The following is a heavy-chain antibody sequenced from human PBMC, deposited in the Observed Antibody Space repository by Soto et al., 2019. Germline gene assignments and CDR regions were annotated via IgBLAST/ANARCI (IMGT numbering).Heavy chain of an antibody. CDR2: IIPIFGTA. D-gene: IGHD2-15*01. CDR3: TREVVVVVAARWYFDL. CDR1: GGTFSSYA. Sequence: QVQLVQSGAEVKKPGSSVKVSCKASGGTFSSYAISWVRQAPGQGLEWMGGIIPIFGTANYAQKFQGRVTITADESTSTAYMELSSLRSEDTAVYYCTREVVVVVAARWYFDLWGRGTLVTVSS. J-gene: IGHJ2*01. V-gene: IGHV1-69*01.